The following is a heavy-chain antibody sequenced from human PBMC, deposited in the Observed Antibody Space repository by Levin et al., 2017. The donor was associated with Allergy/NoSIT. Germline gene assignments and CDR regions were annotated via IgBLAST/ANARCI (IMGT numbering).Heavy chain of an antibody. CDR2: IYSSGDT. D-gene: IGHD3-10*01. CDR3: AREVGELIRGAYYDYGIDV. J-gene: IGHJ6*02. Sequence: PSETLSLTCTVSGGSISGYYWSWIRQPPGKGLEWIGYIYSSGDTNYNPSLKSRVTISVDTSKSQFSLKLSSVTAADTAVYYCAREVGELIRGAYYDYGIDVWGQGTTVTVSS. V-gene: IGHV4-59*01. CDR1: GGSISGYY.